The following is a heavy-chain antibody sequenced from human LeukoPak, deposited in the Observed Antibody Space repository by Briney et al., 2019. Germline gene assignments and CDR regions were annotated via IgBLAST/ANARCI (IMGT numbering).Heavy chain of an antibody. Sequence: PGGSLRLSCAASGFTFSSHWMHWVRQAPGKGLVWVSRINNDGSSTTYADSVKDRFTISRDNAKNTLYLQMNSLRAEDTAVYYCAKDPNGDYIGTFDIWGQGTMVTVSS. CDR3: AKDPNGDYIGTFDI. D-gene: IGHD4-17*01. CDR1: GFTFSSHW. J-gene: IGHJ3*02. V-gene: IGHV3-74*01. CDR2: INNDGSST.